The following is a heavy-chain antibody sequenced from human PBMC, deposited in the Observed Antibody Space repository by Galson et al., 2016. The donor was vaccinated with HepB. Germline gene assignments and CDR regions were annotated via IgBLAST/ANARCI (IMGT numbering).Heavy chain of an antibody. Sequence: SLRLSCAASGFTVSSNYMSWVRQAPGKGLEWVSVINSGGSTYHSDSVKGRFTISRDNSKNTLYLQMNSLRAEGTAVYYCARDREGIEPATSLGLGYYYYYYMDVWGKGTTVTVSS. V-gene: IGHV3-53*01. CDR1: GFTVSSNY. J-gene: IGHJ6*03. CDR3: ARDREGIEPATSLGLGYYYYYYMDV. CDR2: INSGGST. D-gene: IGHD6-13*01.